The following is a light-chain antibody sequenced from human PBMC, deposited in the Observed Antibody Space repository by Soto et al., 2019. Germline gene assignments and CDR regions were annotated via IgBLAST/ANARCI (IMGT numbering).Light chain of an antibody. J-gene: IGLJ2*01. V-gene: IGLV2-14*01. CDR3: SSYTSTATLGV. Sequence: QSALTQPASVSGSPGQSITISCTGTGSDVGGYNYVSWYQQYPGKAPKLMIYEVSSRPSGVSNRFSGSKSGNTASLTISGLQAEDEADYYCSSYTSTATLGVFGGGTKVTVL. CDR2: EVS. CDR1: GSDVGGYNY.